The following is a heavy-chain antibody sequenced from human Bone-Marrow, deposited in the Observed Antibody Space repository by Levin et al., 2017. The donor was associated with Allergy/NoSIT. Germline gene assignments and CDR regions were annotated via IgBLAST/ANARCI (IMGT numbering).Heavy chain of an antibody. CDR3: ARAYDF. Sequence: PSETLSLTCTVSGDSISSDKWWIWVRQPPGKGLEWIGQLYHTGSTDYNPSLKSRVTISVDKSKNQFSLRLKYVTAADTAFYYCARAYDFWGQGILVTVSS. CDR1: GDSISSDKW. V-gene: IGHV4-4*02. J-gene: IGHJ4*02. CDR2: LYHTGST.